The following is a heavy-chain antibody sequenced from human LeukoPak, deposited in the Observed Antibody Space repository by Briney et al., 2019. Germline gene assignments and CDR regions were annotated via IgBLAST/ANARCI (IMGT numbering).Heavy chain of an antibody. Sequence: GGSLRLSCAASGFTFSSYWMSWVRQAPGKGLEWVSAISGSGGSIYYADSVKGRFTISRDNAKNSLYLQMNSLRAEDTAVYYCARDPLWFDPWGQGTLVTVSS. J-gene: IGHJ5*02. CDR2: ISGSGGSI. V-gene: IGHV3-21*01. CDR3: ARDPLWFDP. CDR1: GFTFSSYW.